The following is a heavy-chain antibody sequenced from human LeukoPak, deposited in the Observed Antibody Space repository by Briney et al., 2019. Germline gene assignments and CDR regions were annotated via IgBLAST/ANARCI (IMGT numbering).Heavy chain of an antibody. CDR3: ARVDSGNFNWFDP. D-gene: IGHD1-26*01. J-gene: IGHJ5*02. Sequence: GGSLRLSCAVSGFTFSDYAMSWVRQAPGKGLEWVSVISASGGSTYYADSVKGRFTISRDNSKNTLYLQMNSLRAEDTAVYYCARVDSGNFNWFDPWGQGTMVTVSS. CDR2: ISASGGST. V-gene: IGHV3-23*01. CDR1: GFTFSDYA.